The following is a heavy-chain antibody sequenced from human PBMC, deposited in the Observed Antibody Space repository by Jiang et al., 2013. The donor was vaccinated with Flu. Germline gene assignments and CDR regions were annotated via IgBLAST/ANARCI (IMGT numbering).Heavy chain of an antibody. D-gene: IGHD6-6*01. CDR1: TFSSYA. Sequence: TFSSYAMSWVRPGVQGRGLEWVSAISGSGGSTYYADSVKGRFTISRDNSKNTLYLQMNSLRAEDTAVYYCAKDSSSSYYYYGMDVWGQGTTVTVSS. CDR2: ISGSGGST. J-gene: IGHJ6*02. V-gene: IGHV3-23*01. CDR3: AKDSSSSYYYYGMDV.